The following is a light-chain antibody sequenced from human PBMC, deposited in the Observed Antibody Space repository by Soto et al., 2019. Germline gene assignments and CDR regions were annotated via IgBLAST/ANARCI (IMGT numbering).Light chain of an antibody. CDR2: AAS. V-gene: IGKV1-39*01. CDR1: ESISRH. CDR3: QQDYSTLAT. Sequence: DIHMTQSPSSLSASVGARVTITCRAAESISRHLNWYKKKPGRAPDLLIYAASTLQNGVPSRFPGSGSGTEFTLTITGLQLEDFATYYCQQDYSTLATFGQGTRLEIK. J-gene: IGKJ5*01.